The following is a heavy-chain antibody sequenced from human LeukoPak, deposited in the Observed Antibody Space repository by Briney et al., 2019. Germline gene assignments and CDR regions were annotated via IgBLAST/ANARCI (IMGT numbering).Heavy chain of an antibody. CDR3: ARALRGGITILRYYYYYMDV. D-gene: IGHD3-3*01. CDR2: MNPNSGNT. Sequence: ASVTVSYKASGYTFPSYDIKRVRQATGQGLEWMGWMNPNSGNTGYAQKFQGRVTMTRNTSISTAYMELSSLRSEDTAVYYCARALRGGITILRYYYYYMDVWGKGTTVTVSS. V-gene: IGHV1-8*01. CDR1: GYTFPSYD. J-gene: IGHJ6*03.